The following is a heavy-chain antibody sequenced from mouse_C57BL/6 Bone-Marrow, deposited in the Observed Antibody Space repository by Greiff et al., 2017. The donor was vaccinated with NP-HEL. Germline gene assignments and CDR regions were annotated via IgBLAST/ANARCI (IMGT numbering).Heavy chain of an antibody. V-gene: IGHV1-87*01. CDR3: SEDSAVYYCATVYAMDY. J-gene: IGHJ4*01. Sequence: VQGVESGPELARPWASVKISCPAFYTFSRRVHFAIRDTNYWMQWVKQRPGQGLEWIGAIYPGIGDTSYNQKFKGKANLTADKSTSTAYMQLSSLTSEDSAVYYCATVYAMDYWGQGTSVTVSS. CDR2: GQGLEWIG. CDR1: YTFSRRVH.